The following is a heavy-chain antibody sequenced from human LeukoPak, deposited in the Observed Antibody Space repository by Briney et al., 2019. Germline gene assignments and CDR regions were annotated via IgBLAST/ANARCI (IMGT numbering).Heavy chain of an antibody. D-gene: IGHD3-22*01. CDR1: GFTFSSYA. CDR2: ISGSGGST. J-gene: IGHJ4*02. CDR3: AKAHITIIVVVHYFDC. V-gene: IGHV3-23*01. Sequence: GGSLRLSCAASGFTFSSYAMSWVRQAPGKGLEWVSAISGSGGSTYYADSVKGRFTISRDNSKNTLYLQMNSLRAEDTAVYYCAKAHITIIVVVHYFDCWGQGTLVTVSS.